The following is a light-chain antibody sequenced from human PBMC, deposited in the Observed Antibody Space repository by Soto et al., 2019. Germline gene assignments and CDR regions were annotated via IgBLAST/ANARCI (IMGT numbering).Light chain of an antibody. V-gene: IGKV2-28*01. CDR2: LGS. Sequence: DSVMTQFPLSLSVTPGEPASISCRSSQSLLHSDGYNYLDWYVQKPGQSPQLLIYLGSNRASGVPDRFSGSGSGTDFTLKMSRVEAEDVGVYCCMQALQTRVEFGQGTKVEIK. CDR1: QSLLHSDGYNY. J-gene: IGKJ1*01. CDR3: MQALQTRVE.